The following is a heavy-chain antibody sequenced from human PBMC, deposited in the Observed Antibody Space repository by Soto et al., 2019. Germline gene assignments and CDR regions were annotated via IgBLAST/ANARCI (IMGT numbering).Heavy chain of an antibody. Sequence: GSLRLSCAASGFTVSSNFMYWVRQAPVNGLEWVSLIYSGGSTYYTDSVKGRFTISRDNSRNTLHLQMNSLRAEDTAVYYCARGHLAAPAGIFDYCGQGTLVTVSS. J-gene: IGHJ4*02. CDR1: GFTVSSNF. CDR2: IYSGGST. D-gene: IGHD6-13*01. V-gene: IGHV3-53*01. CDR3: ARGHLAAPAGIFDY.